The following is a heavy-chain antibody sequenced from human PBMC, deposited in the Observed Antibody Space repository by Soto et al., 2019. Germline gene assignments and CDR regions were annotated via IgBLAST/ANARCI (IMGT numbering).Heavy chain of an antibody. Sequence: PGGSLRLSCAASGFTFSSYGMHWVRQAPGKGLEWVAVISYDGSNKYYADSVKGRFTISRDNSKNTLYLQMNSLRAEDTAVYYCAKHNTIFGVVIGWFDPWGQGTLVTVSS. J-gene: IGHJ5*02. CDR2: ISYDGSNK. CDR3: AKHNTIFGVVIGWFDP. V-gene: IGHV3-30*18. CDR1: GFTFSSYG. D-gene: IGHD3-3*01.